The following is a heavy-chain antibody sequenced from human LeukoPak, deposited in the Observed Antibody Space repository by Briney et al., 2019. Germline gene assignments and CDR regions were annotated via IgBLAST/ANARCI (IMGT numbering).Heavy chain of an antibody. V-gene: IGHV3-74*01. CDR3: ARDWWDSIAVATAD. D-gene: IGHD6-19*01. J-gene: IGHJ4*02. CDR1: GFTFSSYW. CDR2: INSDGSST. Sequence: PGGSLRLSCAASGFTFSSYWMHWVRQAPGKGLAWVSRINSDGSSTSYADSVKGRFNISRDNAKNTLYLQMNSLRAEDTAVYYCARDWWDSIAVATADWGQGTLVTVSS.